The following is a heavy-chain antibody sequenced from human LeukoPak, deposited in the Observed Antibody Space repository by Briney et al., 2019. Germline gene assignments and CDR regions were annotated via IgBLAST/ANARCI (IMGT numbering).Heavy chain of an antibody. CDR2: MHTSGST. D-gene: IGHD2-2*01. CDR1: GGSISSGSYY. J-gene: IGHJ5*02. CDR3: ARKKRVPAYNWFDP. V-gene: IGHV4-61*02. Sequence: PSETLSLTCTVSGGSISSGSYYWSWIRQPAGEGLEWIGRMHTSGSTNYKPSLKSRVTISVDTSKNQFSLKLSSVTAADTAVYYCARKKRVPAYNWFDPWGQGTLVTVSS.